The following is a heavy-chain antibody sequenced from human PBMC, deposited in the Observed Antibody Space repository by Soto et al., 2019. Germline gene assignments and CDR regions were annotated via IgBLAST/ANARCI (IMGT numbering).Heavy chain of an antibody. Sequence: QDQLVQSGAEVKKPGASVTVSCKASGYSFTNYGITWVRQAPGQGLEWMGWISGFNGNTHYAQKLQGRVTMTTDASTSTVYMELRSLRSDDTAVYYCARDRGVAPPVAGNTHYYYYMVVWGKGTTVTVSS. D-gene: IGHD6-19*01. V-gene: IGHV1-18*01. J-gene: IGHJ6*03. CDR3: ARDRGVAPPVAGNTHYYYYMVV. CDR1: GYSFTNYG. CDR2: ISGFNGNT.